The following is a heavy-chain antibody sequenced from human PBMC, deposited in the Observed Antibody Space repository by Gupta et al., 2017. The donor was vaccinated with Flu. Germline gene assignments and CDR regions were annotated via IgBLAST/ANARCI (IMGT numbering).Heavy chain of an antibody. CDR1: GFTFSSYG. CDR2: ISYDGSNK. CDR3: GREGQQLVKYYFDY. J-gene: IGHJ4*02. D-gene: IGHD6-13*01. V-gene: IGHV3-30*03. Sequence: QVQLVESGGGVVQPGRSLRLSCAASGFTFSSYGRHWVRQAPGKGLECVAVISYDGSNKYYADSVKGRFTISRDNSKNTLYLQMNSLRAEDTAVYYCGREGQQLVKYYFDYWGQGTLVTVSS.